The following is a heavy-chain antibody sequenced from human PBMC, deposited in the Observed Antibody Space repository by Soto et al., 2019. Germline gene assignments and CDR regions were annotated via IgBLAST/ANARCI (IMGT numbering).Heavy chain of an antibody. CDR1: GGSISSSSYY. CDR2: IYYSGST. Sequence: QLQLQESGPGLVKPSETLSLTCTVSGGSISSSSYYWGWIRQPPGTGLEWIGSIYYSGSTYYNPSLKSRVTTSVDTSKNQFSLKLSSVTAADTAVYYCARIIPAANWFDPWGQGTLVTVSS. D-gene: IGHD2-2*01. CDR3: ARIIPAANWFDP. V-gene: IGHV4-39*01. J-gene: IGHJ5*02.